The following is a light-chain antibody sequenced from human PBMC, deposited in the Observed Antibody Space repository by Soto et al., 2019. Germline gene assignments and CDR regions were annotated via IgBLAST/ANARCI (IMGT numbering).Light chain of an antibody. CDR2: AAS. Sequence: DIQMTQSPSSLSASVGDRVTITCRASQSISSYLNWYQQKPGKAPKLLIYAASGLQSGVPSRFSGSGSGTDFTLTISSLQREDIATYYCQQSYGTPLTFGGGTKVEIK. CDR3: QQSYGTPLT. V-gene: IGKV1-39*01. J-gene: IGKJ4*01. CDR1: QSISSY.